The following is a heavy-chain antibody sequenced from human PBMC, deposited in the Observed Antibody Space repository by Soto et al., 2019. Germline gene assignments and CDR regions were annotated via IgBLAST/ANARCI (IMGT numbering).Heavy chain of an antibody. CDR2: IIPSSGVA. Sequence: QVQLVQSGAEVKKPGASVKVSCKASGYTFTKYYMHWVRQAPGQGLEWMGWIIPSSGVANYAQKFQGRVTMTRDTSISTAYTELSRLRSDDTAVYYCAKHILVTIPDGFDIWGQGTMVTVSS. V-gene: IGHV1-2*02. J-gene: IGHJ3*02. CDR3: AKHILVTIPDGFDI. D-gene: IGHD2-21*01. CDR1: GYTFTKYY.